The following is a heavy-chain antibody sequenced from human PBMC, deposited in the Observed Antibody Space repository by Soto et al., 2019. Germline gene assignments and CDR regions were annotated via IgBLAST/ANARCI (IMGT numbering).Heavy chain of an antibody. CDR3: AKDRTITMIVVPHAFDI. V-gene: IGHV3-23*01. CDR1: GFTSSSYA. Sequence: EVQLLESGGGLVQPGGSLRLSCAASGFTSSSYAMSWVRQAPGKGLEWVSTISGSGGGTYYADSVKGRFTISRDNSKNTFYLQMNNLGAEDTAVYYCAKDRTITMIVVPHAFDIWGQGTMVTVSS. J-gene: IGHJ3*02. D-gene: IGHD3-22*01. CDR2: ISGSGGGT.